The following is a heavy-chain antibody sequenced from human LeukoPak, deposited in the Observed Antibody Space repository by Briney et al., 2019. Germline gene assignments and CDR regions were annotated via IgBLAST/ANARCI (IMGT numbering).Heavy chain of an antibody. D-gene: IGHD2-21*02. CDR2: ISTNGGTT. CDR3: ARGKGIYCGGDCSALDY. J-gene: IGHJ4*02. V-gene: IGHV3-64*02. Sequence: PGGSLRLSCAASGFTFSSYAMHWVRQARGKGLEYVSAISTNGGTTYYGDSVKGRFTLSRDNSKNMLYLQMGSLRAEDMAVYYCARGKGIYCGGDCSALDYWGQGTLVTVSS. CDR1: GFTFSSYA.